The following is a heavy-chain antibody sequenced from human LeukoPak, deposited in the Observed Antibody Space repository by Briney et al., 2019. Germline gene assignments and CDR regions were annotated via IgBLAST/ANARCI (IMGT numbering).Heavy chain of an antibody. V-gene: IGHV3-11*01. D-gene: IGHD5-24*01. CDR1: GFTFRDYY. Sequence: GGSLRLSCAASGFTFRDYYMSWIRQAPGKGLEWVSYISSSGSTIYYADSVKGRFTISRDNAKNSLYLQMNSLRAEDTAVYYCARGDWGTIIYYYYMDVWGKGTTVTVSS. CDR2: ISSSGSTI. J-gene: IGHJ6*03. CDR3: ARGDWGTIIYYYYMDV.